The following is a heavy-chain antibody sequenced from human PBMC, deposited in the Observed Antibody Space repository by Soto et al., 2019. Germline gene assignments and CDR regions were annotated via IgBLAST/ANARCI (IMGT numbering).Heavy chain of an antibody. V-gene: IGHV4-39*01. Sequence: PSETLSLTCTVSGGSISSSNYYWGWIRQPPGKGLEWIGSIYYSGSTYHNPPLKSRVTISKDTSKNQFSLKLSSVTAADTAVYYWAVGSSGFCYICWGQGIQVTVSS. J-gene: IGHJ4*02. CDR1: GGSISSSNYY. CDR3: AVGSSGFCYIC. CDR2: IYYSGST. D-gene: IGHD2-2*02.